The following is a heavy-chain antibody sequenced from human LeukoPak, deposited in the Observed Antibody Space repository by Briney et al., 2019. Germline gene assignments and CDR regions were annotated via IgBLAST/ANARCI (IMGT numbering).Heavy chain of an antibody. CDR2: IKRDGSEK. J-gene: IGHJ4*02. Sequence: PGGSLRLSCAASGFTFSSYWMSWVRQAPGKGLEWVANIKRDGSEKYYADSVKGRFTISRDNAKNSLYLQMNSLRAEDTAVYYCAREMGIAAAGDFDYWGQGTLVTVSS. D-gene: IGHD6-13*01. CDR1: GFTFSSYW. V-gene: IGHV3-7*01. CDR3: AREMGIAAAGDFDY.